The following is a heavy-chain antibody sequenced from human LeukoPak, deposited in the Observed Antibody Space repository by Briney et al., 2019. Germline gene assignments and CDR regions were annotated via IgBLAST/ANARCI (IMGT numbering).Heavy chain of an antibody. CDR3: ARGFGSGWSTLFDY. J-gene: IGHJ4*02. V-gene: IGHV4-34*01. CDR2: INHSGTT. Sequence: PSETLSLTCAVYGGSFSGYYWNWIRQSPGKGLEWIGEINHSGTTNYNPSLKSRVTVSVDTSKNQFSLKLSSVTAADTAVYYCARGFGSGWSTLFDYWGQGTLVTVSS. D-gene: IGHD6-19*01. CDR1: GGSFSGYY.